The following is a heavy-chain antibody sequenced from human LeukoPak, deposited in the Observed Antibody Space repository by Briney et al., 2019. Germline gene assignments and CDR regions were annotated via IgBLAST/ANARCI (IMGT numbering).Heavy chain of an antibody. J-gene: IGHJ6*02. Sequence: GGSLRLSCAASGFTSSSYEMNWVRQAPVKGLEWVSSISSSSSYIYYADSVKGRFTISRDDVKNSVFLQVNSLRAEDTAVYYCAREGDTAMVVGYYYYNMDVWGQGTTVTVSS. CDR3: AREGDTAMVVGYYYYNMDV. V-gene: IGHV3-21*06. CDR2: ISSSSSYI. D-gene: IGHD5-18*01. CDR1: GFTSSSYE.